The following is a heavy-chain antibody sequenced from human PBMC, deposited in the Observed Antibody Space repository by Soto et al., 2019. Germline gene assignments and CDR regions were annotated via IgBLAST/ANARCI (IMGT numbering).Heavy chain of an antibody. CDR2: IWYDGSNK. Sequence: GGSLRLSCAASGFTFSSYGMHWVRQAPGKGLEWVAVIWYDGSNKYYADSVKGRFTISRDNSKNTLYLQMNSLRAEDTAVYYCARESIYYGSGSSPQDYWGQGTLVTVS. D-gene: IGHD3-10*01. V-gene: IGHV3-33*01. J-gene: IGHJ4*02. CDR3: ARESIYYGSGSSPQDY. CDR1: GFTFSSYG.